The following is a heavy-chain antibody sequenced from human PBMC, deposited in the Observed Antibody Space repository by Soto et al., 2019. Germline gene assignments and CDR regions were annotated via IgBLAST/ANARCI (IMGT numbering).Heavy chain of an antibody. D-gene: IGHD1-26*01. CDR2: ISWDGGST. J-gene: IGHJ4*02. Sequence: GGSLRLSCAASGFTFDYYTMHWVRQAPGKGLEWVSLISWDGGSTYYADSVNGRFTISRDNSKNSLYLQMNSLRTEDTALYYCAKSKWELLGYFDYWGQGTLVTVSS. CDR1: GFTFDYYT. V-gene: IGHV3-43*01. CDR3: AKSKWELLGYFDY.